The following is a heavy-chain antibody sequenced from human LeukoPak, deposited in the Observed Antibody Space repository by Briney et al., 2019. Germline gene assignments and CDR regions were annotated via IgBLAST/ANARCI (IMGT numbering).Heavy chain of an antibody. CDR1: GFTFSSYS. CDR2: ISGSSSTI. Sequence: PGGSLRLSCAASGFTFSSYSMNWVRQAPGKGLEWGSYISGSSSTIYYADSVKGRFTISRDNGKNTLYLQMNSLRAEDTAVYYCARGSTYYDSSGQVPFAYWGQGTLVTVSS. CDR3: ARGSTYYDSSGQVPFAY. D-gene: IGHD3-22*01. V-gene: IGHV3-48*01. J-gene: IGHJ4*02.